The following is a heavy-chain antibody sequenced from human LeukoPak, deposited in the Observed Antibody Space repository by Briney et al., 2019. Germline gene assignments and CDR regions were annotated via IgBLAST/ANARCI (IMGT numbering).Heavy chain of an antibody. J-gene: IGHJ4*02. D-gene: IGHD6-19*01. CDR2: ISYDGSNK. CDR1: GFTFSSYA. V-gene: IGHV3-30*04. Sequence: GGSLRLSCAASGFTFSSYAMHWVRQAPGKGLEWVAVISYDGSNKYYADSVKGRFTISRDNSKNTLYLQMNSLRAEDTAVYYCVRGGIAVAGTSPGLDYWGQGTLVTVSS. CDR3: VRGGIAVAGTSPGLDY.